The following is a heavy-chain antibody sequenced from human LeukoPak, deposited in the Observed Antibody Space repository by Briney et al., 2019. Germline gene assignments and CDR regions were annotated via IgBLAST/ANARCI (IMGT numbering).Heavy chain of an antibody. CDR1: GFTFSSYG. Sequence: SGGSLRLSCAASGFTFSSYGMHWVRQAPGKGLEWVAFIRYDGSNKYYADSVKGRFTISRDNSKNTLYLQMNSLRAEDTAVYYCAKGGIAVAGVGFDYWGQGTLVTVSS. D-gene: IGHD6-19*01. CDR3: AKGGIAVAGVGFDY. J-gene: IGHJ4*02. V-gene: IGHV3-30*02. CDR2: IRYDGSNK.